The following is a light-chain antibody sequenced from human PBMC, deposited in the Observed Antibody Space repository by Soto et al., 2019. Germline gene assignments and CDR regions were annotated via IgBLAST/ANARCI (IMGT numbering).Light chain of an antibody. CDR1: QSIXXX. Sequence: DIQMTQSPSTLSASVGDRVTITCRASQSIXXXLAWYQQKPGKAPKLLIYKASSLEXGVPSRFSGSGSGTEXXXTIXXXXXDDFATYYCQQYNSYSYTFGQGTKLEIK. V-gene: IGKV1-5*03. J-gene: IGKJ2*01. CDR2: KAS. CDR3: QQYNSYSYT.